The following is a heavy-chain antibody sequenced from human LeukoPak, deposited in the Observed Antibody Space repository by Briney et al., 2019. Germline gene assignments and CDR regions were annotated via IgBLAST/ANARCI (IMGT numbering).Heavy chain of an antibody. J-gene: IGHJ4*02. CDR3: AREEPYYYGSGSYFY. D-gene: IGHD3-10*01. CDR2: ISYDGSNK. Sequence: PGGSLRLSCAASGFIFSSYGMHWVRQAPGKGLEWVAVISYDGSNKYYADSVKGRFTTSRDNSKNTLYLQMNSLRAEDTAVYYCAREEPYYYGSGSYFYWGQGTLVTVSS. V-gene: IGHV3-30*03. CDR1: GFIFSSYG.